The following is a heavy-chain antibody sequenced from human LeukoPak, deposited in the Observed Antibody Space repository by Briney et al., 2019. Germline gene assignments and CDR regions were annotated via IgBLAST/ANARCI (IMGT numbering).Heavy chain of an antibody. CDR1: GFTFSSYG. Sequence: PGGSLRLSCAASGFTFSSYGMHWVRQAPGKGLEWVAVIWYDGSNKYYADSVKGRFTISRDNSKSTLYPQMNSLRAEDTAVYYCAREEDSSAIDYWGQGTLVTVSS. CDR3: AREEDSSAIDY. D-gene: IGHD3-22*01. CDR2: IWYDGSNK. V-gene: IGHV3-33*01. J-gene: IGHJ4*02.